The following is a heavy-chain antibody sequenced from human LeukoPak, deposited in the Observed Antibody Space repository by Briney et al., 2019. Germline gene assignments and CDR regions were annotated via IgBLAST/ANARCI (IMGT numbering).Heavy chain of an antibody. CDR3: AREVTGTSGSFDY. V-gene: IGHV4-59*02. CDR1: GGSVRSYY. D-gene: IGHD6-19*01. CDR2: IYYTRTT. J-gene: IGHJ4*02. Sequence: SDTLSLTCTVSGGSVRSYYWPWMRQPQGKELEWLGYIYYTRTTNYNPPLNSQLTITVNKFKAHFSLKLSSVSAADTAVYYCAREVTGTSGSFDYWGQGALVTVSS.